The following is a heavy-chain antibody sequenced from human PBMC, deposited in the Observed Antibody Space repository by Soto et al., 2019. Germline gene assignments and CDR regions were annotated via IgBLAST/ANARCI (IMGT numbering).Heavy chain of an antibody. D-gene: IGHD3-3*01. CDR1: GYTLTEFD. J-gene: IGHJ4*02. CDR2: MNTNTGNT. CDR3: ARVVRFFGGHAGY. Sequence: ASVKVSCKTSGYTLTEFDINWVRQAPGQGLEWMGWMNTNTGNTGYAQKFQGRVTMTRDTSISTAYMELRRLRSEDTAVYYCARVVRFFGGHAGYWGQGTLVTVSS. V-gene: IGHV1-8*01.